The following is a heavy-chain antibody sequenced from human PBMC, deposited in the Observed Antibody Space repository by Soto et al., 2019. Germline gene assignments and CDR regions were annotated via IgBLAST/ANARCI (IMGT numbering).Heavy chain of an antibody. Sequence: QVQLVQSGAEVKKPGSSVKVSCKASGGTFSSYAISWVRQAPGQGLEWMGGIIPIFGTANYAQKFQGRVTITADESTSTAYMELSSLRSEDTAVYYCALERPRTIFGVVIERNAFDIWGQGTMVTVSS. D-gene: IGHD3-3*01. V-gene: IGHV1-69*01. CDR1: GGTFSSYA. CDR2: IIPIFGTA. CDR3: ALERPRTIFGVVIERNAFDI. J-gene: IGHJ3*02.